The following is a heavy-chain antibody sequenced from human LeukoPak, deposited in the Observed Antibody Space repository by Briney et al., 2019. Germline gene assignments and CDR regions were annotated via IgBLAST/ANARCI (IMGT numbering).Heavy chain of an antibody. CDR1: GGTFSSYA. CDR3: ARSTPYGIDALDI. CDR2: IIPILGIA. V-gene: IGHV1-69*04. D-gene: IGHD3-16*01. J-gene: IGHJ3*02. Sequence: GASVKVSCKASGGTFSSYAISWVRQAPGQGLEWMGRIIPILGIANYAQKFQGRVTITADKSTSTAYMELSSLRSEDTAVYYCARSTPYGIDALDIWGQGTMVTVSS.